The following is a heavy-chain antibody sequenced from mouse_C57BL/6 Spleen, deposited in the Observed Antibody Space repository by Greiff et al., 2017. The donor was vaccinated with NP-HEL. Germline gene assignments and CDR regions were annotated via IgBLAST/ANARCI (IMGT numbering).Heavy chain of an antibody. V-gene: IGHV1-82*01. D-gene: IGHD1-1*01. Sequence: QVQLQQSGPELVKPGASVKISCKASGYAFSSSWMNWVKQRPGKGLEWIGRIYPGDGDTNYNGKFKGKATLTADKSSSTAYMQLSSLTSEDSAVYFCALYYYGSNFDYWGQGTTLTVSS. J-gene: IGHJ2*01. CDR3: ALYYYGSNFDY. CDR1: GYAFSSSW. CDR2: IYPGDGDT.